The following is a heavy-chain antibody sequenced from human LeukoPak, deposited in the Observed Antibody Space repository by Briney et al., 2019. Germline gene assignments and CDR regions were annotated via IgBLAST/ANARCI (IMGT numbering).Heavy chain of an antibody. CDR3: ARDRVVAATLYYYGMDV. CDR1: GGSVSSGSYY. CDR2: IYYSGST. J-gene: IGHJ6*02. D-gene: IGHD2-15*01. Sequence: SETLSITCTVSGGSVSSGSYYWSCIRQPPGKGLEWIGYIYYSGSTNYNPSLKSRVTISVDTSKNQFSLKLSSVTAADTAVYYCARDRVVAATLYYYGMDVWGQGTTVTVSS. V-gene: IGHV4-61*01.